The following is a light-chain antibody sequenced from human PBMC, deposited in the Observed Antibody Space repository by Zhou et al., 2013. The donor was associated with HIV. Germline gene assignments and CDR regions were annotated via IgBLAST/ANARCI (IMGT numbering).Light chain of an antibody. CDR2: AAS. J-gene: IGKJ2*01. Sequence: EIVMTQSPATLSVSPGERATLSCRASQSVNSNLAWYQQKPGQAPRLLIYAASSRATGIPDRFSGSGSGTDFTLTISRLEPEDFAVYYCQQYGSSPSYTFGQGTKGGDQT. CDR3: QQYGSSPSYT. V-gene: IGKV3-20*01. CDR1: QSVNSN.